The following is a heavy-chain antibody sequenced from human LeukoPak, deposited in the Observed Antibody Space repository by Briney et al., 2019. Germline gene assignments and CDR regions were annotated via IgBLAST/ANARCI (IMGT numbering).Heavy chain of an antibody. Sequence: GGYLRLSCAASGSTLSSYWESWVREAPGKGLEWVANIKQDGSEKYYVDSVKGRFTISRDNAKNSLYLQMNSLRAEDTAVYYCAKEGLTPGGSDYWGQGTLVTVSS. D-gene: IGHD3-16*01. CDR3: AKEGLTPGGSDY. CDR2: IKQDGSEK. CDR1: GSTLSSYW. V-gene: IGHV3-7*03. J-gene: IGHJ4*02.